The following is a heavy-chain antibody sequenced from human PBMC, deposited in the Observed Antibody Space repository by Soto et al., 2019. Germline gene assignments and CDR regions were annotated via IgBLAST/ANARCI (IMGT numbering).Heavy chain of an antibody. D-gene: IGHD3-22*01. CDR3: PQTTMIVVDPRGAFDI. Sequence: QITLKESGPTLVKPTQTLTLTCTFSGFSLSTSGVGVGWIRQPPGKALEWLALIYWDDDKRYSPSLKSRLTITXXTXKXXVVLTMTNMDPVDTATYYCPQTTMIVVDPRGAFDIWGQGTMVTVSS. V-gene: IGHV2-5*02. CDR1: GFSLSTSGVG. J-gene: IGHJ3*02. CDR2: IYWDDDK.